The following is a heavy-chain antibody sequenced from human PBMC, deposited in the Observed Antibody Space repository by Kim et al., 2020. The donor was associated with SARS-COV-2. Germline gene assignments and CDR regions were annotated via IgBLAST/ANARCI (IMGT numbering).Heavy chain of an antibody. Sequence: SETLSLTCTVSGGSISSYYWSWIRQPPGKGLEWIGYIYYSGSTNYNPSLKSRVTISVDTSKNQFSLKLSSVTAADTAVYYCARGGAGPDNYNGMAVRGQGTTVTVPS. J-gene: IGHJ6*02. CDR1: GGSISSYY. CDR3: ARGGAGPDNYNGMAV. D-gene: IGHD6-19*01. V-gene: IGHV4-59*01. CDR2: IYYSGST.